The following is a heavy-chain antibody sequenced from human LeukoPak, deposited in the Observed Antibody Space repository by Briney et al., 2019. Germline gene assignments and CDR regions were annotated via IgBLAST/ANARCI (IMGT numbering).Heavy chain of an antibody. V-gene: IGHV4-34*01. CDR2: INHSGST. CDR1: GGSFSGYY. Sequence: SETLSLTCAVYGGSFSGYYWSWIRQPPGKGLEWIGEINHSGSTNYNPSLKSRVTISVDTSKNQFSLKLSSVTAADTAVYYCARGRGITIFGVVTRGWLDPWGQGTLVTVSS. J-gene: IGHJ5*02. CDR3: ARGRGITIFGVVTRGWLDP. D-gene: IGHD3-3*01.